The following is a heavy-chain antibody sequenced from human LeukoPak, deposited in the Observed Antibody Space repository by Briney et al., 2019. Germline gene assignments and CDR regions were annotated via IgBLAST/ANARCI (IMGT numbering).Heavy chain of an antibody. CDR2: INHSGST. V-gene: IGHV4-34*01. Sequence: PSETLSLTCAVYGGSFSGYYWSWIRQPPGKGLEWIGEINHSGSTNYNPFLKSRVTISVDTSKNQFSLKLSSVTAADTAVYYCARVRVGLLWFGEINYWGQGTLVTVSS. CDR3: ARVRVGLLWFGEINY. J-gene: IGHJ4*02. D-gene: IGHD3-10*01. CDR1: GGSFSGYY.